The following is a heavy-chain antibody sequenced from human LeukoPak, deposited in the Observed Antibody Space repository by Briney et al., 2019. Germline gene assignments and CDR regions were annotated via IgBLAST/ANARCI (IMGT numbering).Heavy chain of an antibody. J-gene: IGHJ4*02. D-gene: IGHD3-10*01. V-gene: IGHV2-70*11. CDR2: IDWDDDK. CDR1: GFSLSTSGMC. CDR3: ARIRTPYGSGSYYNFD. Sequence: SGPTLVNPTQTLTLTCTFSGFSLSTSGMCVSWIRQPPGKALEWLARIDWDDDKCYSTSLKTRLTISKDTSKNQVVLTMTNMDPVDTATYYCARIRTPYGSGSYYNFDWGQGTLVTVSS.